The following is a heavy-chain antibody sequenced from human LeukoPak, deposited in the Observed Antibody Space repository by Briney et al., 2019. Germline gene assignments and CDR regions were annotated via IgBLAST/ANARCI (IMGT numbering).Heavy chain of an antibody. V-gene: IGHV1-2*02. D-gene: IGHD3-10*01. Sequence: GASVKVSCKASRYTFTGYYMHWVRQAPGQGLEWMGWINPNSGGTNYAQKFQGRVTMTRDTSISTAYMELSRLRSDDTAVYYCARDREGGTMVRGVMRGGADYWGQGTLVTVSS. CDR3: ARDREGGTMVRGVMRGGADY. CDR2: INPNSGGT. CDR1: RYTFTGYY. J-gene: IGHJ4*02.